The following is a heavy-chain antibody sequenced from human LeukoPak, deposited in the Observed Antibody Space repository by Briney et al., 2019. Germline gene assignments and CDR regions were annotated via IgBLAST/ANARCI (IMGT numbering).Heavy chain of an antibody. CDR3: VASYGGYVLDY. CDR1: GGSIGSYH. V-gene: IGHV4-59*01. J-gene: IGHJ4*02. CDR2: VFNNGGT. D-gene: IGHD5-12*01. Sequence: SETLSLTCSVSGGSIGSYHWNWIRQPSGKGLEWIGIVFNNGGTKHNPSLKSRVAISVDTSKNQVALKLSSVTAADTAVYYCVASYGGYVLDYWGQGALVIVSS.